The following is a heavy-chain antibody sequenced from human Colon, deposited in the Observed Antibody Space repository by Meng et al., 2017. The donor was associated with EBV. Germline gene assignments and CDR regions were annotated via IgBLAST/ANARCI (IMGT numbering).Heavy chain of an antibody. V-gene: IGHV4-30-4*01. J-gene: IGHJ4*01. Sequence: QVQLQESGPGLVKPSXXLSLTCSVSGGSISSGDSYWSWIRQPPGKGLEWIGYIYYSGSAFYNPSLKSRVTLSVDRSKNQFSLNLSSVTAADTAVYYCARGAYFDYWGHGTLVIVSS. CDR2: IYYSGSA. CDR3: ARGAYFDY. CDR1: GGSISSGDSY.